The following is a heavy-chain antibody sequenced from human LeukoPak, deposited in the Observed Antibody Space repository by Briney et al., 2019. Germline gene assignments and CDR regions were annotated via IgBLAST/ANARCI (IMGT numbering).Heavy chain of an antibody. CDR1: GFTFSDHW. CDR3: ARDLYRIVVVPHYFDY. CDR2: INEDGSDK. J-gene: IGHJ4*02. Sequence: GGSLRLSCAASGFTFSDHWMSWVRQAPGKGLEWVANINEDGSDKYYVDSVKGRFTISRDNVKNSLYLQMNSLRAEDTAVYYCARDLYRIVVVPHYFDYWGQGTLVTVSS. V-gene: IGHV3-7*01. D-gene: IGHD3-22*01.